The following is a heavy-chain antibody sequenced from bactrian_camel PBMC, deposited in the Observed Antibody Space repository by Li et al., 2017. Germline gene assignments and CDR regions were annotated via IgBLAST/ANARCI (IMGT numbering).Heavy chain of an antibody. V-gene: IGHV3S55*01. CDR1: GYGPLGTSQ. Sequence: HVQLVESGGGSEQAGGSLRLSCLISGYGPLGTSQMAWFCQTPQKEREGVAGISVAGPRICPDSLRGRIAISADKANNLLFLQMDNLKPDDTGVYFCALRPFSRESLCERESYTYWGQGTQVTVS. J-gene: IGHJ4*01. CDR2: ISVAGPR. CDR3: ALRPFSRESLCERESYTY.